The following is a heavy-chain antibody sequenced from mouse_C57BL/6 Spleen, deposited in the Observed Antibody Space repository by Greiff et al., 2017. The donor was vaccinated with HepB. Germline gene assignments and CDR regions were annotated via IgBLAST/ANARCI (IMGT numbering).Heavy chain of an antibody. CDR3: GRTYGSSLDD. CDR1: GYAFSSYW. V-gene: IGHV1-80*01. J-gene: IGHJ2*01. Sequence: QVQLQQSGAELVKPGASVKISCKASGYAFSSYWMNWVKQRPGKGLEWIGQIYPGDGDTNYNGKFKGKATLTAAKSSSTAYRQLSSLPSEDSAVYFCGRTYGSSLDDWGQGTTLTVSS. D-gene: IGHD1-1*01. CDR2: IYPGDGDT.